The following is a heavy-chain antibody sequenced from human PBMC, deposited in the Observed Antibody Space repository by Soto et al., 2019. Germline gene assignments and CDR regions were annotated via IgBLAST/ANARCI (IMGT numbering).Heavy chain of an antibody. CDR2: IESDGTPT. V-gene: IGHV3-74*01. Sequence: QPGGSLRLSCAASGFIFSNYWMHWVRQAPGKGLVWVSRIESDGTPTTYADSVKGRFTISRDNAKNALYLQMNSLTAEDTAVYYCAGGGSSGSSKYLDYWGLGTLVTVSS. CDR3: AGGGSSGSSKYLDY. D-gene: IGHD3-10*01. J-gene: IGHJ4*02. CDR1: GFIFSNYW.